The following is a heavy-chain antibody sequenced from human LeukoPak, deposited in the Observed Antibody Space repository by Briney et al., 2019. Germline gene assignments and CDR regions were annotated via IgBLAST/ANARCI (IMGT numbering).Heavy chain of an antibody. D-gene: IGHD2-2*01. CDR3: ARGRRVPAAMGNWFDP. CDR1: GFTFSSYW. Sequence: GGCLRLSCAASGFTFSSYWMSWVRQAPGKGLEWEANIKQDGSEKYLVDSVKGRFTISRDNAKNSLYLQMNSLRGEDTAVYYCARGRRVPAAMGNWFDPWGQGTLVTVSS. V-gene: IGHV3-7*01. CDR2: IKQDGSEK. J-gene: IGHJ5*02.